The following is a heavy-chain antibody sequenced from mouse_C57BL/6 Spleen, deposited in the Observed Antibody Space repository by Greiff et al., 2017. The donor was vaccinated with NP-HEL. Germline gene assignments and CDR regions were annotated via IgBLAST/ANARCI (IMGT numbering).Heavy chain of an antibody. CDR3: ARDYYGSSYGAMDY. Sequence: EVQLQESGGGLVKPGGSLKLSCAASGFTFSDYGMHWVRQAPEKGLEWVAYISSGSSTIYYADTVKGRFPISRDNAKNTLFLQMTSLRSEDTAMYYCARDYYGSSYGAMDYWGQGTSVTVSS. J-gene: IGHJ4*01. D-gene: IGHD1-1*01. CDR1: GFTFSDYG. CDR2: ISSGSSTI. V-gene: IGHV5-17*01.